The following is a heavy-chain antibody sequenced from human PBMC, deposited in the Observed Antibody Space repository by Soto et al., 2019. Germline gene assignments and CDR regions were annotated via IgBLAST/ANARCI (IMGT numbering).Heavy chain of an antibody. D-gene: IGHD6-13*01. Sequence: GESLKISCKGSGYGFTSYWIGWVRQMPVKGLEWMGIIYPGDSDTRYSPSFQGQVAISADKSISTAYLQWSSLKASDTAMYYCARTAAAGKNYYGVDVWGQGTTVTVSS. CDR3: ARTAAAGKNYYGVDV. V-gene: IGHV5-51*01. J-gene: IGHJ6*02. CDR2: IYPGDSDT. CDR1: GYGFTSYW.